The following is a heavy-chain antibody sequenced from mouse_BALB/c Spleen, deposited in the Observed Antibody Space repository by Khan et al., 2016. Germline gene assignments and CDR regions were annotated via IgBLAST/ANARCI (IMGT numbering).Heavy chain of an antibody. CDR2: IHYNGST. CDR1: GYSISSGYS. D-gene: IGHD1-1*01. V-gene: IGHV3-1*02. Sequence: EVQLQESGPDLVKPSQSLSLTCTVTGYSISSGYSWHWIRQFPGNKLEWMGYIHYNGSTKYNPSLKSRISITRDTSKNQFFLQLNSVTTEDTATYCCASWHYYGSSPWGQGTTLTVSS. J-gene: IGHJ2*01. CDR3: ASWHYYGSSP.